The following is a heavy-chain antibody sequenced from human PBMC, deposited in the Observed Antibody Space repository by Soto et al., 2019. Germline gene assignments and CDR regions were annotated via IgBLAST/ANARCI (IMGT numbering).Heavy chain of an antibody. V-gene: IGHV1-69*02. CDR3: APGGWEVSRDGYRGGLDP. Sequence: QVQLVQSGAEVKKPGSSVKVSCKASGGTFSSYTISWVRQAPGQGLEWMGRIIPILGIANYAQKFQGRVTIIAXKXXXTXHMELSSLSSEVTAVYYCAPGGWEVSRDGYRGGLDPWGQGTLVTVS. D-gene: IGHD5-12*01. CDR2: IIPILGIA. J-gene: IGHJ5*02. CDR1: GGTFSSYT.